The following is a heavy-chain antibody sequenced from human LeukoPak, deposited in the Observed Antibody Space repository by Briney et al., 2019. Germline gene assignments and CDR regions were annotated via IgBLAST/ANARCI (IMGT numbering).Heavy chain of an antibody. V-gene: IGHV1-46*01. CDR1: GYTFTSYY. J-gene: IGHJ4*02. CDR2: INPSGGST. CDR3: ARDGQSTMPGDY. D-gene: IGHD2-2*01. Sequence: ASVKVSCKASGYTFTSYYMHWARQAPGQGLEWMGIINPSGGSTSYAQKFQGRVTMTRDTSTSTVYMELSSLRSEDTAVYYCARDGQSTMPGDYWGQGTLVTVSS.